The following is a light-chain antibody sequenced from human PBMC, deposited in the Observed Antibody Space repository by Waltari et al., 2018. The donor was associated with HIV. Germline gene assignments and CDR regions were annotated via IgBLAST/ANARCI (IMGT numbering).Light chain of an antibody. CDR3: CSYAGSFTLL. CDR2: DVN. J-gene: IGLJ3*02. V-gene: IGLV2-11*01. Sequence: QSALTQPRSVSGSPGPSVTISCPGTFRDVGGYNFVARYQQHSGKAPKLVIFDVNNRPSRVPDRFSGSKSGNTASLTVSGLQAEDEADYFCCSYAGSFTLLFGGGTNLAVL. CDR1: FRDVGGYNF.